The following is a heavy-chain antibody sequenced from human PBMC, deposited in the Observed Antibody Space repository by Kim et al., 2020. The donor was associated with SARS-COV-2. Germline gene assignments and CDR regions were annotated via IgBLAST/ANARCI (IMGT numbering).Heavy chain of an antibody. CDR3: ARVRKGYCSSTSCYETWYFDL. CDR1: GFTFSSYW. V-gene: IGHV3-7*01. Sequence: GGSLRLSCAASGFTFSSYWMSWVRQAPGKGLEWVANIKQDGSEKYYVDSVKGRFTISRDNAKNSLYLQMNSLRAEDTAVYYCARVRKGYCSSTSCYETWYFDLWGRGTLVTVSS. D-gene: IGHD2-2*01. CDR2: IKQDGSEK. J-gene: IGHJ2*01.